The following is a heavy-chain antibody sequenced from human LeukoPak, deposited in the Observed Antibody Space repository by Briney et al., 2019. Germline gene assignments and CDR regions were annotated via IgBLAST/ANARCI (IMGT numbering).Heavy chain of an antibody. J-gene: IGHJ6*02. D-gene: IGHD4-17*01. Sequence: SETLSLTCAVYGGSFSGYYRSWIRQPPGKGLEWIGEINHSGSTNYNPSLKSRVTISVDTSKNQFFLKLSSVTAADTAVYYCARDPIPLVTVTTSHYYYYGMDVWGQGTTVTVSS. CDR3: ARDPIPLVTVTTSHYYYYGMDV. V-gene: IGHV4-34*01. CDR1: GGSFSGYY. CDR2: INHSGST.